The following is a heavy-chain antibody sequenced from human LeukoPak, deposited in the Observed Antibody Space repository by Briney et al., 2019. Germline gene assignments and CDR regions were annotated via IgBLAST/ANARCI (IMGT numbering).Heavy chain of an antibody. Sequence: GGSLRLSCAASGFAFSDYYMTWIRQAPGKGLEWLSYISGGGGDINYAESVKGRFSISRDNAKNSLYLEMTSLRVEDTAVYYCVRDIRAVGVTLYFDPWGQGTLVTASS. CDR2: ISGGGGDI. CDR3: VRDIRAVGVTLYFDP. D-gene: IGHD1-26*01. CDR1: GFAFSDYY. V-gene: IGHV3-11*01. J-gene: IGHJ5*02.